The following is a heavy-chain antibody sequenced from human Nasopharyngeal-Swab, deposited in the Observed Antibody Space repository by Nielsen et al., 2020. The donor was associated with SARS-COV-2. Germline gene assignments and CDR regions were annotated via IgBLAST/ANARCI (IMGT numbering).Heavy chain of an antibody. Sequence: GGSLRLSYAASGFTFSSFGMHWVRQAPGKGLEWVAFIAHDASNEYYGDSVKGRFSISRDSSKNTLYLQMDSLRGEDTAAYYCARDAPAHYGAFYWGRGTLVTVSS. V-gene: IGHV3-30*03. J-gene: IGHJ4*02. D-gene: IGHD4-17*01. CDR3: ARDAPAHYGAFY. CDR2: IAHDASNE. CDR1: GFTFSSFG.